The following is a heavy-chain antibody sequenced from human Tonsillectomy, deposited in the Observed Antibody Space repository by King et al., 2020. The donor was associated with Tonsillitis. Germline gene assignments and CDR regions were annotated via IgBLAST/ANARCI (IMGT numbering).Heavy chain of an antibody. D-gene: IGHD3-3*01. CDR2: IYYSGST. V-gene: IGHV4-59*01. Sequence: VQLQESGPGLVKPSETLSLTCTVSGGSISSYYWSWIRQSPGKGLEWIGYIYYSGSTNYNPSLKSRVTIVGDTSKSQFSLKRSSVTAADTAVYYCARVASYDFWSGHFFDYWGQGTLVTVSS. CDR1: GGSISSYY. J-gene: IGHJ4*02. CDR3: ARVASYDFWSGHFFDY.